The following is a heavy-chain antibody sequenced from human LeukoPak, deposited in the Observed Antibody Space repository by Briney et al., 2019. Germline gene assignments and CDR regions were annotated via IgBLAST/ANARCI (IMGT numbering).Heavy chain of an antibody. V-gene: IGHV4-59*01. D-gene: IGHD3-16*01. Sequence: SETLSLTCTVSGGSISSDYWTWIRQPPGKGLEWIGYIYYSGSTNYNPSLKSRVTISVDTSKNQFSLKLSSVTAADTAVYYCARDPRFGFDYWGQGTLVTVSS. CDR2: IYYSGST. J-gene: IGHJ4*02. CDR3: ARDPRFGFDY. CDR1: GGSISSDY.